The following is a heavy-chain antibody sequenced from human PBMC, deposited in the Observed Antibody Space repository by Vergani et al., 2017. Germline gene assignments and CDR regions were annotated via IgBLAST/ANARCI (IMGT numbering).Heavy chain of an antibody. CDR2: ISWNSGSI. J-gene: IGHJ4*02. Sequence: EVQLVESGRGLVQPGRSLRLSCAASGFTFDDYAMHWVRQAPGKGLEWVSGISWNSGSIGYADSVKGRFTISRDNAKNSLYLQMNSLRAEDMALYYCAKDWGDGYNYYYFDYWGQGTLVTVSS. CDR1: GFTFDDYA. CDR3: AKDWGDGYNYYYFDY. V-gene: IGHV3-9*03. D-gene: IGHD5-24*01.